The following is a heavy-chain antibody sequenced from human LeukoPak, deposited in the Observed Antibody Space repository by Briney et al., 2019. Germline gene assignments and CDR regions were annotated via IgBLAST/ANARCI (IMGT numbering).Heavy chain of an antibody. V-gene: IGHV3-21*01. CDR1: GFIFSTYS. Sequence: PGGSLRLSCAASGFIFSTYSMTWVRQAPGKGLEWVSTISTTSDYIYYADSMKGRFTISRDSAENSLYLQMDSLRAEDTAVYYCAREQTYYASGIYYNVLDYWGQGTLVTVSS. CDR3: AREQTYYASGIYYNVLDY. D-gene: IGHD3-10*01. CDR2: ISTTSDYI. J-gene: IGHJ4*02.